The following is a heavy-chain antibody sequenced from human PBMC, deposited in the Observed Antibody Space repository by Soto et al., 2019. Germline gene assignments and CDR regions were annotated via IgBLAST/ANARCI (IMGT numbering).Heavy chain of an antibody. Sequence: SETLSLTCAVYGGSFSGYYWSWIRQPPGKGLEWIGEINHSGSTNYNPSLKSRVTISVDTSKNQFSLKLTSVTAADTAVYYCARGRKDYSNRPYYYYYMDVWGKGTTVTVSS. V-gene: IGHV4-34*01. CDR3: ARGRKDYSNRPYYYYYMDV. CDR1: GGSFSGYY. CDR2: INHSGST. J-gene: IGHJ6*03. D-gene: IGHD4-4*01.